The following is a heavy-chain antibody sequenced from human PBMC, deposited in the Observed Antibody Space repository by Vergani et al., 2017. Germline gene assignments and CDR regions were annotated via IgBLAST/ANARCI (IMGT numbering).Heavy chain of an antibody. Sequence: QVQLQESGPGLVKPSETLSLTCTVSGGSISSYYWSWIRQPAGKGLEWIGRIYTRGSTNYNPSLKSRVTMSVDTSKNQFSLKLGSVTAADTAVYYCAKSGYYGSGSYYDYWGQGTLVTVSS. J-gene: IGHJ4*02. CDR1: GGSISSYY. V-gene: IGHV4-4*07. CDR2: IYTRGST. D-gene: IGHD3-10*01. CDR3: AKSGYYGSGSYYDY.